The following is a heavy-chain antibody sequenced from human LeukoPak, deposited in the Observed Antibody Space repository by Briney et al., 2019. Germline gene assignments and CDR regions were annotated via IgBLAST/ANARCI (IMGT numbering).Heavy chain of an antibody. D-gene: IGHD3-10*01. CDR1: GFTFSNYW. J-gene: IGHJ4*02. CDR2: IKEDGSEK. V-gene: IGHV3-7*02. CDR3: ARTIRGY. Sequence: GGSLRLSCAASGFTFSNYWMSWVRQAPGKGLEWVANIKEDGSEKYYVDSVKGRFTISRDNAKNSLYLQMNSLRAEDTAVYYCARTIRGYWGQGTLLTVSS.